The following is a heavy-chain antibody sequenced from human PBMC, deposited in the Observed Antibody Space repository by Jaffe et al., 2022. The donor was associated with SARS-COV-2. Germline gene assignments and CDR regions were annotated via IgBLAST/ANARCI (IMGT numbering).Heavy chain of an antibody. CDR1: GYSFSSYW. CDR2: IYPGDSDT. V-gene: IGHV5-51*01. CDR3: ARTLRGRYYYYYYMDV. Sequence: EEQLVQSGAEVKKPGESLKISCKGSGYSFSSYWIGWVRQMPGKGLEWMGIIYPGDSDTRYSPSFQGQVTISVDKSISTAYLQWSSLKASDTAIYYCARTLRGRYYYYYYMDVWGKGTTVTVSS. J-gene: IGHJ6*03. D-gene: IGHD3-10*01.